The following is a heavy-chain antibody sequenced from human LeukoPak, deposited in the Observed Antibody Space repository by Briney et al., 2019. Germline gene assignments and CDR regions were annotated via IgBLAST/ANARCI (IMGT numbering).Heavy chain of an antibody. J-gene: IGHJ4*02. CDR2: LYRNGSA. Sequence: GRSLRLSCAASGFTVSSSHMTWVRQAPDKGLEWVSILYRNGSANYADSVKGRFTISTDNSKNTVHLQMNSLRGDDTAVYYCARGVPIVDWGQGTLVTVAS. CDR3: ARGVPIVD. CDR1: GFTVSSSH. V-gene: IGHV3-66*02. D-gene: IGHD2-15*01.